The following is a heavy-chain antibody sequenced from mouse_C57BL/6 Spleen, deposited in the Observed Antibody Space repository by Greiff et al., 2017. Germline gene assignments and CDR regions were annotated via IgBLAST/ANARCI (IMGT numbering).Heavy chain of an antibody. CDR3: ARERRNWAWFAY. CDR1: GYTFTSYW. D-gene: IGHD4-1*01. CDR2: IDPSDSYT. Sequence: VQLQQPGAELVMPGASVKLSCKASGYTFTSYWMHWVKQRPGQGLEWIGEIDPSDSYTNYNQKSKGKSTLTVDKSSSTAYMQLSSLTSEDSAVYYCARERRNWAWFAYWGQGTLVTVSA. V-gene: IGHV1-69*01. J-gene: IGHJ3*01.